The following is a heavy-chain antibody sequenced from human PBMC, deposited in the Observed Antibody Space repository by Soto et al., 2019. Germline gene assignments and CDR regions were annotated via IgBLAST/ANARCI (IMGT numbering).Heavy chain of an antibody. CDR3: ARGRGGWYGNYYYYYGMDV. V-gene: IGHV1-8*01. CDR1: GYTFTSYD. J-gene: IGHJ6*02. CDR2: MNPNSGNT. Sequence: GASVKVSCKASGYTFTSYDINWVRQATGQGLEWMGWMNPNSGNTGYAQKLKGRVTMTRNTSISTAYMKMSSLRSEDTAVYYCARGRGGWYGNYYYYYGMDVWGQGTTVTVSS. D-gene: IGHD6-19*01.